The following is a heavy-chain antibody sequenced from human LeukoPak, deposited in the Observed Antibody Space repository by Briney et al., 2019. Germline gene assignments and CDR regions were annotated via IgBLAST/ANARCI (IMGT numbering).Heavy chain of an antibody. J-gene: IGHJ4*02. CDR3: ASRWSIAVTGTGDDFDY. CDR2: INPNSGGA. Sequence: ASVKVSFKASGYTFTGYYIHWVRQAPGQGLEWMGRINPNSGGANYAQKFQGRVTMTRDTSIITAYMELSRLRSDDTAVYYCASRWSIAVTGTGDDFDYWGQGTLVTVSS. V-gene: IGHV1-2*06. D-gene: IGHD6-19*01. CDR1: GYTFTGYY.